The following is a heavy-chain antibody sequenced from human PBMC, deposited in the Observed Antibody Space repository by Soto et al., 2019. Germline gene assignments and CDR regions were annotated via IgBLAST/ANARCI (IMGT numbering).Heavy chain of an antibody. J-gene: IGHJ3*02. CDR1: GGPFISYA. D-gene: IGHD3-22*01. CDR2: IIPIFGTA. Sequence: VKVACKASGGPFISYASSWVRQSPGQGLEWMGGIIPIFGTANYAQKFQCRVTITADESTSTAYMELSSLRSEDTAVYYCARHHYYDRSAYYYVGAFDICGQRTMVTVSS. CDR3: ARHHYYDRSAYYYVGAFDI. V-gene: IGHV1-69*01.